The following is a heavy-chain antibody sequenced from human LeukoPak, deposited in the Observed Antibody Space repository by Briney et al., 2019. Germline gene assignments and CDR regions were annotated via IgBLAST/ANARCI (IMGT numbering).Heavy chain of an antibody. J-gene: IGHJ6*03. CDR1: GYTFTSYD. Sequence: ASVKVSCKASGYTFTSYDINWVRQATGQGLEWIGWMNPNSGNTGYAQKFQGRVTMTRNTSISTAYMELSSLRSEDTAVYYCARFPAYSSSWYTYYYYYYYMDVWGKGTTVTVSS. D-gene: IGHD6-13*01. CDR3: ARFPAYSSSWYTYYYYYYYMDV. V-gene: IGHV1-8*01. CDR2: MNPNSGNT.